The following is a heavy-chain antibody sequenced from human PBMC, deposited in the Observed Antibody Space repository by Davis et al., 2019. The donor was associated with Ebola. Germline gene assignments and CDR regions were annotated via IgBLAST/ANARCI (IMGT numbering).Heavy chain of an antibody. CDR1: GGSISSYY. D-gene: IGHD1-26*01. CDR2: IYYSGST. J-gene: IGHJ4*02. Sequence: PSETLSLTCTVSGGSISSYYWSWIRQPPGKGLEWIGYIYYSGSTNYNPSLKSRVTISVDTSKNQFSLKLSSVTAADTAVYYCATDRGGSPMDQAFDYWGQGTLVTVSS. V-gene: IGHV4-59*01. CDR3: ATDRGGSPMDQAFDY.